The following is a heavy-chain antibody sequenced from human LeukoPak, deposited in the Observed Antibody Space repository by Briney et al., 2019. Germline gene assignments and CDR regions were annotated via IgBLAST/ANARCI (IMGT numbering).Heavy chain of an antibody. Sequence: GGSLRLSCAASGFTFSSFAISWVRQAPGKGLEWVSGISGSGGSIHYADSVKGRFTISRDNSKNSLYLQMNSLRAEDTAVYYCAKDKGSGTYPPYWGQGTLVTVSS. V-gene: IGHV3-23*01. CDR1: GFTFSSFA. CDR2: ISGSGGSI. CDR3: AKDKGSGTYPPY. D-gene: IGHD1-26*01. J-gene: IGHJ4*02.